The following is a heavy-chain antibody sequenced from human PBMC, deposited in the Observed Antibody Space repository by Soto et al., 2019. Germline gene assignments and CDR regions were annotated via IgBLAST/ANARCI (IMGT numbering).Heavy chain of an antibody. D-gene: IGHD3-10*01. CDR2: IYPGDSET. V-gene: IGHV5-51*01. Sequence: EVQLVQSGAEVKRPGESLKISCNGSAYTFTNYYIGWVRQVAGKGLEWMGIIYPGDSETTYSPSFQGQVTFSVDKSLNPASVQWSSLKASDTAIYYCSPTRHYHGAAFDSWGHGTLVTVSS. CDR3: SPTRHYHGAAFDS. CDR1: AYTFTNYY. J-gene: IGHJ4*01.